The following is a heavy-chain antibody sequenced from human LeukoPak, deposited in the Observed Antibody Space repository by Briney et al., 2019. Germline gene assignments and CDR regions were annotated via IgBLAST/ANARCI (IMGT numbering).Heavy chain of an antibody. CDR2: INHSGST. J-gene: IGHJ6*03. CDR1: GGSFSGYY. Sequence: PSETLSLTCAVYGGSFSGYYWSWIRQPPGKGLEWIGEINHSGSTNYNPSLKSRVTISVDASKNQFSLKLSSVTAAGTAVYYCARRPPPYSSSWFYYYYMDVWGKGTTVTVSS. CDR3: ARRPPPYSSSWFYYYYMDV. D-gene: IGHD6-13*01. V-gene: IGHV4-34*01.